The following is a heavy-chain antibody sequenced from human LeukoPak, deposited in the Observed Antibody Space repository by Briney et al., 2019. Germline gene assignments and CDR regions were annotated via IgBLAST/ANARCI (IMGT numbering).Heavy chain of an antibody. CDR2: IYYSGTT. V-gene: IGHV4-59*12. CDR1: GVSISSYY. CDR3: ASGPLSGTRDFDY. D-gene: IGHD1/OR15-1a*01. Sequence: SESLSLTCTVSGVSISSYYWSWIRQPPGKGLEWIGYIYYSGTTNYNPSLKSRVTISVDTSNDQFSLKLSSVTAADTAVYYCASGPLSGTRDFDYWGQGTLVTVSS. J-gene: IGHJ4*02.